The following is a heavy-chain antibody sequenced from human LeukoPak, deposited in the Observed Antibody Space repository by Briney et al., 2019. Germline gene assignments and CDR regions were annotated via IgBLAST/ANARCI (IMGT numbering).Heavy chain of an antibody. V-gene: IGHV1-69*13. CDR3: ARVNDYYDSSGYYYVIDY. CDR1: GVTFSRNS. J-gene: IGHJ4*02. Sequence: SVKVSCKASGVTFSRNSVSWVRQAPGQGLEWMGGIFPKFGTADYAQKFQGRVTITADESTTTAYMELSSLRYEDTAVYYCARVNDYYDSSGYYYVIDYWGQGTLVTVSS. D-gene: IGHD3-22*01. CDR2: IFPKFGTA.